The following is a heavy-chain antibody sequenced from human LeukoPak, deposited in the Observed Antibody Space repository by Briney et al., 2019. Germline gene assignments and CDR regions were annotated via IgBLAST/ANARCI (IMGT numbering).Heavy chain of an antibody. CDR1: GGSFSGYY. Sequence: SETLPLTCAVYGGSFSGYYWSWIRQPPGKGLEWIGEINHSGSTNYNPSLKSRVTISVDTSKNQFSLKLSSVTAADTAVYYCARVPGIAAAGTGGDAFDIWGQGTMVTVSS. V-gene: IGHV4-34*01. CDR3: ARVPGIAAAGTGGDAFDI. J-gene: IGHJ3*02. D-gene: IGHD6-13*01. CDR2: INHSGST.